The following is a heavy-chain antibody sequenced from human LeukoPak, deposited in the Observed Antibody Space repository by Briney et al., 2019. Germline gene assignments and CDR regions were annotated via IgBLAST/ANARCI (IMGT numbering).Heavy chain of an antibody. CDR3: VRDLQYTSSSVSGRSFDY. J-gene: IGHJ4*02. V-gene: IGHV3-21*01. CDR1: GFTFSSYS. Sequence: GRSLRLSCGASGFTFSSYSMQWVRQAPGKGLEWVSSISRTSSYIYFVDSVKGRFTISRDNARNSLYLQFTSLRAEDTAVHYCVRDLQYTSSSVSGRSFDYWGQGTVVTVSS. D-gene: IGHD6-6*01. CDR2: ISRTSSYI.